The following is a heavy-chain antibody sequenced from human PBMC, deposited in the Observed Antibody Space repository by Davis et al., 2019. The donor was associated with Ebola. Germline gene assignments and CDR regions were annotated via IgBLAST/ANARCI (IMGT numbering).Heavy chain of an antibody. D-gene: IGHD6-13*01. V-gene: IGHV1-18*01. CDR2: ISAYNGNT. CDR3: ARVRSLGAAVNWFDP. Sequence: ASVTVSCKASGYTFTSYAMHWVRQAPGQRLEWMGWISAYNGNTNYAQKLQGRVTMTTDTSTSTAYMELRSLRSDDTAVYYCARVRSLGAAVNWFDPWGQGTLVTVSS. J-gene: IGHJ5*02. CDR1: GYTFTSYA.